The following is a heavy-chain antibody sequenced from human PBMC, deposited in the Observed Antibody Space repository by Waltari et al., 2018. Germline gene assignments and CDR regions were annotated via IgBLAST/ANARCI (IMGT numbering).Heavy chain of an antibody. CDR3: ARWDSPGRFFGA. Sequence: QVQLQESGPGLVKPSETLSLTCSVSGGSIYNYFWNWIRQSPGKGLQWIGYVRHTGITKSNPSLKSRVTMTVDTSKSQISLRLTSVSATDTAVYFCARWDSPGRFFGAWGQGTPVTVSS. V-gene: IGHV4-59*08. J-gene: IGHJ5*02. CDR2: VRHTGIT. CDR1: GGSIYNYF. D-gene: IGHD1-26*01.